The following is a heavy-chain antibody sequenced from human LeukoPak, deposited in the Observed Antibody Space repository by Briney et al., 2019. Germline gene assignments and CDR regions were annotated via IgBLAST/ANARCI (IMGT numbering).Heavy chain of an antibody. CDR2: IIPIFGTA. CDR1: GGTFSSYA. J-gene: IGHJ4*02. Sequence: SVKVSCKASGGTFSSYAISWVRQAPGQGLEWMGGIIPIFGTANYAQKFQGRVTITADESTSTAYMELSSLRSEDTAVYYCARVDSSGYYPIDYWGQGTLVTVSS. CDR3: ARVDSSGYYPIDY. V-gene: IGHV1-69*13. D-gene: IGHD3-22*01.